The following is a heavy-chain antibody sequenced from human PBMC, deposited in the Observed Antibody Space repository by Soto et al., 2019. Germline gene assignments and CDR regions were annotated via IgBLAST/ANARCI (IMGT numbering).Heavy chain of an antibody. V-gene: IGHV4-4*02. D-gene: IGHD3-10*01. CDR1: GDSMSSTNW. CDR3: ARAGKFGELAFDY. CDR2: INHSGST. Sequence: PSETLSLTCAVSGDSMSSTNWWTWVRQPPEKGLEWIGEINHSGSTNYNPSLKSRVTISVDTSKNQFSLKLSSVTAADTAVYYCARAGKFGELAFDYWGQGTLVTVSS. J-gene: IGHJ4*02.